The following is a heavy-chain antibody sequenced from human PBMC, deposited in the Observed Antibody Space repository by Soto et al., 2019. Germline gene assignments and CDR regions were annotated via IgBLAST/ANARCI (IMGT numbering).Heavy chain of an antibody. J-gene: IGHJ3*02. D-gene: IGHD5-12*01. Sequence: EVQLVESGGGLVQPGGSLRLSCAASGFTFSSYWTSWVRQAPGKGLEWVANIKQDGSEKYYVDSVKGRFTISRDNAKNSLYLQMNSLRAEDTAVYYCARVGYSGNEGFAFDIWGQGTMVTVSS. CDR1: GFTFSSYW. V-gene: IGHV3-7*01. CDR2: IKQDGSEK. CDR3: ARVGYSGNEGFAFDI.